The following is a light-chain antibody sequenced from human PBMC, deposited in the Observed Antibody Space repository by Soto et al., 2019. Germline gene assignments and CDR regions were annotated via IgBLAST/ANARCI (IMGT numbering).Light chain of an antibody. CDR2: DDR. Sequence: SYELTQLPSVSVAPGQTARISCGGNNIGSKSVHWYQQKPGQAPVLVVYDDRDRPSGIPERFSGSNSGNTATLTISRVEAGDEADYYCQVWDISSDPNYVFGTGTKVTVL. J-gene: IGLJ1*01. CDR3: QVWDISSDPNYV. V-gene: IGLV3-21*02. CDR1: NIGSKS.